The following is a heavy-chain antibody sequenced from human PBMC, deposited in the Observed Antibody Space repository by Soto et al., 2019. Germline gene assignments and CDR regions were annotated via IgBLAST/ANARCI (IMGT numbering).Heavy chain of an antibody. CDR2: ISWNGESI. J-gene: IGHJ4*02. Sequence: EVQLVESGGGLVQPGRSLRLSCAASGFSFGDYAMQWVRQVPGKGLEWVSSISWNGESIGYADSVKGRFTISRDNGKKSVYLQMKSLRGEDMELYYCATHVGSSGWYDGFDSWGQGTLVTVS. V-gene: IGHV3-9*03. CDR1: GFSFGDYA. D-gene: IGHD6-19*01. CDR3: ATHVGSSGWYDGFDS.